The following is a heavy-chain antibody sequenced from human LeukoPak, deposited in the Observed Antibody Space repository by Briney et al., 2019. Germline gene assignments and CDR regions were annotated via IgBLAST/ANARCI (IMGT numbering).Heavy chain of an antibody. Sequence: SQTLSLTCTVSGGSISSGDYYWIWIRQPPGKGLLRIGYIYYSGSTYYNPSLKSRVTISVDTSKNQFSLKLSSVTAADTAVYYCAREDYGDYGRFVDYWGQGTLVTVSS. V-gene: IGHV4-30-4*01. CDR1: GGSISSGDYY. CDR3: AREDYGDYGRFVDY. D-gene: IGHD4-17*01. J-gene: IGHJ4*02. CDR2: IYYSGST.